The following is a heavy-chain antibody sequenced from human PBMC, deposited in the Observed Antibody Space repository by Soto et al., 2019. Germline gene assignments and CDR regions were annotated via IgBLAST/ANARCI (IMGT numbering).Heavy chain of an antibody. D-gene: IGHD4-17*01. J-gene: IGHJ6*02. V-gene: IGHV3-9*01. CDR2: ISWNSGNI. CDR1: GFIFGDYA. CDR3: AKDRDYGEWEYAMDV. Sequence: EVQLVESGGGLVQSGRSLRLSCAAPGFIFGDYAMHWVRQAPGKGLEWVSGISWNSGNIVYADSVKGRFTISRDNAKNSLYLQMNSLRAEDTALYYCAKDRDYGEWEYAMDVWGQGTTVTVSS.